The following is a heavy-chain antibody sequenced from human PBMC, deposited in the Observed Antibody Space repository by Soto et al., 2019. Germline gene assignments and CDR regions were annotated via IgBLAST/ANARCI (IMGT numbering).Heavy chain of an antibody. D-gene: IGHD6-13*01. V-gene: IGHV1-24*01. Sequence: ASVKVSCKVSGYTLTELSMHRVRQAPGKGREWMGGFDPEDGETIYVQKFQGRVTMTEDTSTDTAYMELSSLRSEDTAVYYCATDLGGGIAAAGTYFDYWGQGTLVTVSS. CDR1: GYTLTELS. CDR3: ATDLGGGIAAAGTYFDY. J-gene: IGHJ4*02. CDR2: FDPEDGET.